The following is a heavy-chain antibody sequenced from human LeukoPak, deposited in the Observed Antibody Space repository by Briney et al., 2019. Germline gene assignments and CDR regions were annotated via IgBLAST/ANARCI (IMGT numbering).Heavy chain of an antibody. CDR1: GFTFNSYG. J-gene: IGHJ4*02. V-gene: IGHV4-38-2*01. CDR2: IYHSGRT. CDR3: ARLYPPATRFDY. Sequence: GSLRLSCAASGFTFNSYGMHWVRQAPGKGLEWTGSIYHSGRTFYNPSLKSRVTISVDTSKNQFSLKLTSVTAADTAVYYCARLYPPATRFDYWGQGTLVTVSS. D-gene: IGHD5-24*01.